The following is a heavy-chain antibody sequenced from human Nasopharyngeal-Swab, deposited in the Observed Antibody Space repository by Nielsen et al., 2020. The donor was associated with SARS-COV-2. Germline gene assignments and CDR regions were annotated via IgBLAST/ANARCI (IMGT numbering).Heavy chain of an antibody. V-gene: IGHV1-8*01. J-gene: IGHJ5*02. CDR2: MNPNSGNT. CDR3: ARGSITIFGVVIQGWFDP. Sequence: WARQAPGQGFEWMGWMNPNSGNTGYAQKFQGRVTMTRNTSISTAYMELSSLRSEDTAMYYCARGSITIFGVVIQGWFDPWGQGTLVTVSS. D-gene: IGHD3-3*01.